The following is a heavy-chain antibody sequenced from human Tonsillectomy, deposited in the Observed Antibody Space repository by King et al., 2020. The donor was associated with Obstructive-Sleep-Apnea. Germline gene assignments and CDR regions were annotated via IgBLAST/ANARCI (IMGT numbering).Heavy chain of an antibody. Sequence: VPLVESGGNLVQPGGSLRLSCVASGVTVTSNYMSWVRQPPGKGLEWVSIIYSGGTTYYADSVKGRFTISRDNSKNTLCLQMNSLRCEGTAVYYCARDIHTPMGDWGQGTLVTVSS. CDR3: ARDIHTPMGD. CDR2: IYSGGTT. CDR1: GVTVTSNY. J-gene: IGHJ4*02. D-gene: IGHD5-18*01. V-gene: IGHV3-66*01.